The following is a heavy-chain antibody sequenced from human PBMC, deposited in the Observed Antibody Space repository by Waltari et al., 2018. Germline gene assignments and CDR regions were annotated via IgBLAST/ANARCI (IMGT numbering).Heavy chain of an antibody. CDR2: INHSGST. CDR3: AGGWKASHDYGDY. CDR1: GGSFSGYY. J-gene: IGHJ4*02. Sequence: QVQLQQWGAGLLKPSETLSLTCAVYGGSFSGYYWSWIRQPPGKGLEWIGEINHSGSTNYNPSLKSRVTISVDTSKNQFSLKLSSVTAADTAVYYGAGGWKASHDYGDYWGQGTLVTVSS. V-gene: IGHV4-34*01. D-gene: IGHD1-1*01.